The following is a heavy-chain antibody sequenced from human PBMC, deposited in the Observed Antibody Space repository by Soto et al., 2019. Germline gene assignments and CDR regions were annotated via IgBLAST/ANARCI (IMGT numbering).Heavy chain of an antibody. CDR2: VHHSWGS. D-gene: IGHD3-10*01. J-gene: IGHJ6*02. CDR3: ARPGFGPLHGLVDV. CDR1: GGSISSYY. V-gene: IGHV4-59*08. Sequence: QVQLQESGPGLVKPSETMSLSCTVSGGSISSYYWSWFRQSPGKRMEWIGYVHHSWGSSYNPSLQSRVAISLDTSKSQFSLKVTSVTATDTAVYYCARPGFGPLHGLVDVWGQGTKVTVSS.